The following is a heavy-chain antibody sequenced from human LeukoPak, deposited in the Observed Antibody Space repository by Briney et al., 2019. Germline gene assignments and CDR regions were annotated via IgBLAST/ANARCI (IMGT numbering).Heavy chain of an antibody. Sequence: GGSLRLSCAASGFTFSSYSMNWVRQAPGKGLEWVSYISSSSSTIYYADSVKGRFTISRDNAKNSLYLQMNSLRDEDTAVYYCASTNRESQGDYGDYGWFDPWGQGTLVTVSS. V-gene: IGHV3-48*02. CDR3: ASTNRESQGDYGDYGWFDP. CDR1: GFTFSSYS. J-gene: IGHJ5*02. D-gene: IGHD4-17*01. CDR2: ISSSSSTI.